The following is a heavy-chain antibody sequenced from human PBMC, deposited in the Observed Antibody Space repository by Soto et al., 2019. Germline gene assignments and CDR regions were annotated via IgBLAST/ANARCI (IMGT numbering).Heavy chain of an antibody. V-gene: IGHV5-10-1*01. J-gene: IGHJ6*02. CDR3: ARPRVGSSWNYYYYGMDV. D-gene: IGHD6-13*01. CDR1: GYSFTSYW. Sequence: GESLKISCKGSGYSFTSYWISWVRQMPGKGLEWMGRIDPSDSYTNYSPSFQGHVTISADKSISTAYLQWSSLKASDTAMYYCARPRVGSSWNYYYYGMDVWGQGTKVTVSS. CDR2: IDPSDSYT.